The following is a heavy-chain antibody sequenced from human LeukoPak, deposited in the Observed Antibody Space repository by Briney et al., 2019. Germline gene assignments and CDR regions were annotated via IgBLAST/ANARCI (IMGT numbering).Heavy chain of an antibody. D-gene: IGHD3-3*01. CDR2: IHYSRST. CDR1: GVSISNNY. Sequence: SETLSLTCTVSGVSISNNYWSWIRQPPGKGLEWIGYIHYSRSTNDNPSLKSRVTISVDTSKNQFSLRLTSVTAADTAVYYSARGYYEFDDWGQGTLVTVSS. CDR3: ARGYYEFDD. J-gene: IGHJ4*02. V-gene: IGHV4-59*08.